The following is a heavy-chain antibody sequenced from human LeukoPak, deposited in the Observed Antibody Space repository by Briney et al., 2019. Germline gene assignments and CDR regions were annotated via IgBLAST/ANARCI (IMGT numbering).Heavy chain of an antibody. J-gene: IGHJ4*02. V-gene: IGHV1-69*13. CDR3: ARSQKAGYNVYHFDY. CDR2: IIPIFRTT. D-gene: IGHD5-24*01. Sequence: GASVKVSCKASGGTFSSYGVSGVRQAPGQGLEWMGGIIPIFRTTTYAQKFRGRVMITADEYMSTAYMELSSLRSEDTAVYYCARSQKAGYNVYHFDYWGQGTLVAVSS. CDR1: GGTFSSYG.